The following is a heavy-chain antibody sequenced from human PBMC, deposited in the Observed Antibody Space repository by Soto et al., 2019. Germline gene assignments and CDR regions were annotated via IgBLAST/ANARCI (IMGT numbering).Heavy chain of an antibody. V-gene: IGHV3-66*01. CDR2: IYSGGST. D-gene: IGHD2-2*01. CDR3: ARDCSSTSCYSY. CDR1: GFTVGSNY. Sequence: GGSLSLSCAASGFTVGSNYMSWVRQAPGKGLEWVSVIYSGGSTYYADSVKGRFTISRDNSKNTLYLQMNSLRAEDAAVYYCARDCSSTSCYSYWGQGTLVTVSS. J-gene: IGHJ4*02.